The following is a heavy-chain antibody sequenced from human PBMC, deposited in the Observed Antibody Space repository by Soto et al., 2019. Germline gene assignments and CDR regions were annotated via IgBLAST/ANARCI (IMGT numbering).Heavy chain of an antibody. CDR1: GFTFSGSA. J-gene: IGHJ6*03. D-gene: IGHD3-3*01. CDR2: IRGKPNNYAT. CDR3: SRQASDFWSGKPQYYMDV. V-gene: IGHV3-73*01. Sequence: GGSLRLSCAASGFTFSGSAMHRVRQASGKGLEWVGRIRGKPNNYATAYGASVKGRFTISRDDSKNTAYLQMNSLNTEDTAVYYCSRQASDFWSGKPQYYMDVWGKGTTVTVSS.